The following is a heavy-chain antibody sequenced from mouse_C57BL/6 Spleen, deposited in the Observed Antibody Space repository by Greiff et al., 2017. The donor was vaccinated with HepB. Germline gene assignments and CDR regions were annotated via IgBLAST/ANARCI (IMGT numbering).Heavy chain of an antibody. J-gene: IGHJ2*01. D-gene: IGHD1-1*01. CDR3: ARLTTVVAGDY. CDR1: GFTFSSYG. Sequence: DVHLVESGGDLVKPGGSLKLSCAASGFTFSSYGMSWVRQTPDKRLEWVATISSGGSYTYYPDSVKGRFTISRDNAKNTLYLQMSSLKSEDTAMYYCARLTTVVAGDYWGQGTTLTVSS. V-gene: IGHV5-6*01. CDR2: ISSGGSYT.